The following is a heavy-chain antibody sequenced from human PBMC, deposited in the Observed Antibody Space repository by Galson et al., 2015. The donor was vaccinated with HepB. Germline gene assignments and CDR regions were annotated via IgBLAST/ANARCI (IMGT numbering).Heavy chain of an antibody. CDR3: ARGVSGGSWRNPYYFDY. Sequence: SVKVSCKASGYTFTSYGISWVRRAPGQGLEWMGWISAYNGNTNYAQKLQGRVTMTTDTSTSTAYMELRSLRSDDTAVYYCARGVSGGSWRNPYYFDYWGQGTLVTVSS. V-gene: IGHV1-18*01. CDR1: GYTFTSYG. CDR2: ISAYNGNT. J-gene: IGHJ4*02. D-gene: IGHD6-13*01.